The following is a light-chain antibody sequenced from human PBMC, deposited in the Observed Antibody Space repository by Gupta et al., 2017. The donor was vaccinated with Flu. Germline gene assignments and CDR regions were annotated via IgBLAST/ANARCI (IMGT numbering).Light chain of an antibody. Sequence: DPMLHQSPLSLPVTLGQPASISCRSSQGFVYSDGSTFLNWFQQRPGQSPRRLIYKGSNRDSGVPDRFSGRGSGNDFTLNSSRVEDEDGAVYFCRQWCDGPRTFGQGTKVEIK. CDR2: KGS. CDR1: QGFVYSDGSTF. CDR3: RQWCDGPRT. J-gene: IGKJ1*01. V-gene: IGKV2-30*01.